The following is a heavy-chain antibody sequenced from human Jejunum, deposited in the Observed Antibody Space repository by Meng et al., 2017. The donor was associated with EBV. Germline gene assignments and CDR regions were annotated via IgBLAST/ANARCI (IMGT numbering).Heavy chain of an antibody. CDR2: INHSGST. Sequence: QWGAGLLKPSDALSLTVAVYGGSFSCYSWSWIRQSPGKGLEWIGEINHSGSTNYNPSLKSRVTILVDTSKNQFSLKVNSVTAADTAVYYCARRVDLGVTAHFDYWGQGTLVTVSS. D-gene: IGHD2-21*02. CDR3: ARRVDLGVTAHFDY. CDR1: GGSFSCYS. V-gene: IGHV4-34*01. J-gene: IGHJ4*02.